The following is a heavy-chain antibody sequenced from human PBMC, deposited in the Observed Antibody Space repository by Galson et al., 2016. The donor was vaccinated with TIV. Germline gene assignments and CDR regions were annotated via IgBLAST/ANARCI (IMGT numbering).Heavy chain of an antibody. J-gene: IGHJ6*03. V-gene: IGHV5-51*01. CDR2: ISPGDSHT. CDR3: ARQPRTTMVQHDFYYYFDV. Sequence: QTGAEVNKPGEFLQISCRGSGYSFSDYWIAWLRQMPGKGLEWMGIISPGDSHTKYSPSFHGKVTISADKAISTAYLQWSNLKASDSGLYYCARQPRTTMVQHDFYYYFDVWGKGTTITVSS. CDR1: GYSFSDYW. D-gene: IGHD5-18*01.